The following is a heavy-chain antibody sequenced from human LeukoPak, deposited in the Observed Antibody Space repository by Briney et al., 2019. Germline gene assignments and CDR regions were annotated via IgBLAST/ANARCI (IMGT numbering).Heavy chain of an antibody. Sequence: SETLSLTCTVSGGSISSSSYYWGWIRQPPGKGLEWIGSIYYSGGTYYNPSLKSRVTISVDTSKNQFSLKLSSVTAADTAVYYCARTTINRIQLWMCYFDYWGQGTLVTVSS. CDR1: GGSISSSSYY. CDR2: IYYSGGT. CDR3: ARTTINRIQLWMCYFDY. J-gene: IGHJ4*02. D-gene: IGHD5-18*01. V-gene: IGHV4-39*01.